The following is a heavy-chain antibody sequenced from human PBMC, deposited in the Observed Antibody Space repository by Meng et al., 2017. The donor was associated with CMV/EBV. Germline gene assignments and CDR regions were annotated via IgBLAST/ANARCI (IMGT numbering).Heavy chain of an antibody. CDR1: GGSISSYY. J-gene: IGHJ4*02. CDR3: ARGGLYYYDSSGHFDY. Sequence: VPLQASRPGLVTPAVTLSLTCTVSGGSISSYYWSWIRQPAGKGLEWIGRIYTSGSTHYNPSLKSRVTMSVDTSKNQFSLKLSSVTAADTAVYYCARGGLYYYDSSGHFDYWGQGTLVTVSS. V-gene: IGHV4-4*07. D-gene: IGHD3-22*01. CDR2: IYTSGST.